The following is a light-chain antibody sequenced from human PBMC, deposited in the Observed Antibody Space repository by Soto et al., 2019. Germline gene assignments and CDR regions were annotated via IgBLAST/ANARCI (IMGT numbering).Light chain of an antibody. CDR2: GNS. CDR1: SSNIGAGYD. V-gene: IGLV1-40*01. J-gene: IGLJ1*01. Sequence: QSVLTQPPSVSRAPGQRVTISCTGSSSNIGAGYDVHWYQQLPGTAPKLLIYGNSNRPSVVPDRFSGSKSGTSASLAITGLQAEDEADYYCQSYDSSLSGYVFGTGTKLTVL. CDR3: QSYDSSLSGYV.